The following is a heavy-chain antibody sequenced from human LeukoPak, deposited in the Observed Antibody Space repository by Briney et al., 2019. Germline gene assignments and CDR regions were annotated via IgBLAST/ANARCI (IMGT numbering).Heavy chain of an antibody. J-gene: IGHJ6*03. V-gene: IGHV1-69*05. Sequence: GASVKVSCKASGGTFSSYAISWVRQAPGQGLEWMGRIIPIFGTANYAQKFQGRVTITTDESTSTAYMELSSLRSEDTAVYYCARAYDGYYDSSGQYYYYYYMDVWGKGTTVTVSS. CDR2: IIPIFGTA. CDR1: GGTFSSYA. D-gene: IGHD3-22*01. CDR3: ARAYDGYYDSSGQYYYYYYMDV.